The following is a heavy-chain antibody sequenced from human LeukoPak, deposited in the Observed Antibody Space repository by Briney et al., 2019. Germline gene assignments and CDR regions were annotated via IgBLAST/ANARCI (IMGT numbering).Heavy chain of an antibody. CDR3: AKVPSYTVFSYYGMHV. J-gene: IGHJ6*02. CDR1: GFTFSSYA. V-gene: IGHV3-23*01. D-gene: IGHD2-2*02. CDR2: ISGSGGST. Sequence: GGSLRLSCAASGFTFSSYAMSWVRQAPGKGLEWVSAISGSGGSTYYADSVKGRFTISRDNSKNTLYLQMNSLRVEDTALYYCAKVPSYTVFSYYGMHVWGQGTTVTVSS.